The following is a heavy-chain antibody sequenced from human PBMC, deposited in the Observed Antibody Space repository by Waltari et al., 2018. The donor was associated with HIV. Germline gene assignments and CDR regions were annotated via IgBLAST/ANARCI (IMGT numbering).Heavy chain of an antibody. CDR1: GFTFSSYG. CDR2: ISYDGSNK. D-gene: IGHD3-16*01. J-gene: IGHJ6*02. CDR3: AKDQGVKGYYYYGMDV. Sequence: VESGGGVVQPGRSLRLSCAASGFTFSSYGMHWVRQAPGKGLEWVAVISYDGSNKYYADSVKGRFTISRDNSKNTLYLQMNSLRAEDKAVYYCAKDQGVKGYYYYGMDVWGQGTTVTVSS. V-gene: IGHV3-30*18.